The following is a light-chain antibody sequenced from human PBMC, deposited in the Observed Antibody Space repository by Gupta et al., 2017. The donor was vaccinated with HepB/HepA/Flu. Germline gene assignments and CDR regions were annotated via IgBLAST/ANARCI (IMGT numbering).Light chain of an antibody. J-gene: IGKJ2*03. Sequence: EIVMTQSPATLSVSPGERATLSCRASESLTSNLAWYQLKPGQAARLLSYDASTRATGVPARFSGSGSGTEFTLTISSLQSEDFGVYFCQQYKNWPPRDSFGQGTKLEIK. V-gene: IGKV3-15*01. CDR2: DAS. CDR1: ESLTSN. CDR3: QQYKNWPPRDS.